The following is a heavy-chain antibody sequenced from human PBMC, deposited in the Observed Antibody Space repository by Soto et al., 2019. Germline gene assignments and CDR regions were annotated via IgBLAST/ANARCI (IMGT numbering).Heavy chain of an antibody. V-gene: IGHV4-59*08. Sequence: QVQLQESGPGLVKPSETLSLTCTVSGGSISSYYWSWIRQPPGKGLEWIGYIYYSGSTNYNPSLMSRVTISVDTSKNQFSLNLSSVTAADTAVYDCAIHWGGWAFDYWGQGTLVTVSS. CDR3: AIHWGGWAFDY. CDR2: IYYSGST. J-gene: IGHJ4*02. D-gene: IGHD6-19*01. CDR1: GGSISSYY.